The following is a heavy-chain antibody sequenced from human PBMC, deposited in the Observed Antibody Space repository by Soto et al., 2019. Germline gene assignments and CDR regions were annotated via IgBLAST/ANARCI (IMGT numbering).Heavy chain of an antibody. Sequence: PGGSLRLSCAASGFIFENFGMSWVRQAPGKGLEWISSISGSGFKKYYADSVKGRFTFSRDNSKSTVYLELSNLSAEDTAVYHCAKNQGVELVPLATVDWFDPWGQGSVVTVSS. D-gene: IGHD1-26*01. V-gene: IGHV3-23*01. CDR3: AKNQGVELVPLATVDWFDP. CDR2: ISGSGFKK. J-gene: IGHJ5*02. CDR1: GFIFENFG.